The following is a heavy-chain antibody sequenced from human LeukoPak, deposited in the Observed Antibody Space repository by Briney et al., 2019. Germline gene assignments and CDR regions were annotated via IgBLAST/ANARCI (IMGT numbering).Heavy chain of an antibody. CDR3: ARHTAGYCTNGVCPGPFDY. Sequence: GASLQISCKGSGSIFTSYWIGWVRQLPGKGLEWMGIIYPGDSDTRYSPSFQGQVTISADKSISTAYLQWSSLKASDTAMYYCARHTAGYCTNGVCPGPFDYWGQGTLVTVSS. CDR1: GSIFTSYW. V-gene: IGHV5-51*01. CDR2: IYPGDSDT. J-gene: IGHJ4*02. D-gene: IGHD2-8*01.